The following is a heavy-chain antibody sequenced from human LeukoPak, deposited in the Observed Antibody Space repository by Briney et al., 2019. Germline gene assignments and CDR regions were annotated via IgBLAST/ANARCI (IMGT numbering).Heavy chain of an antibody. Sequence: SETLSLTCAVYGGSFSGYYWSWIRQPPGKGLEWIGEINHSGSTNYNPSLKSRVTISVDTSKNQFSLKLSSVTAADTAVYYCARGDIVLMVYAMVFDYWGQGALVTVSS. J-gene: IGHJ4*02. CDR1: GGSFSGYY. CDR2: INHSGST. V-gene: IGHV4-34*01. CDR3: ARGDIVLMVYAMVFDY. D-gene: IGHD2-8*01.